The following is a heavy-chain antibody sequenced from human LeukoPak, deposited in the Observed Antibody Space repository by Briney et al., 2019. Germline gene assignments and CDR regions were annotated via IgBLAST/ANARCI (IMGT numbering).Heavy chain of an antibody. J-gene: IGHJ4*02. Sequence: GASVKVSCKASGYTFTTSGITWVRQAPGQGLEWMGWISAYNGNTNYAQKLQGRVTMTTDTSTSTAYMELRSLRSDDTAVYYCARGRMGTTEVYWGQGTLVTVSS. CDR2: ISAYNGNT. D-gene: IGHD1-14*01. V-gene: IGHV1-18*01. CDR1: GYTFTTSG. CDR3: ARGRMGTTEVY.